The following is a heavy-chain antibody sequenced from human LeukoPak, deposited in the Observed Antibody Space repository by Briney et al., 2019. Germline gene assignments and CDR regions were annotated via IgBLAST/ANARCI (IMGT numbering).Heavy chain of an antibody. CDR2: INHSGST. CDR1: GFTFSDYY. Sequence: GSLRLSCAASGFTFSDYYMSWIRQPPGKGLEWIGEINHSGSTNYNPSLKSRVTISVDTSKNQFSLKLSSVTAADTAVYYCARGQGEDSSGYHFDYWGQGTLVTVSS. J-gene: IGHJ4*02. CDR3: ARGQGEDSSGYHFDY. V-gene: IGHV4-34*01. D-gene: IGHD3-22*01.